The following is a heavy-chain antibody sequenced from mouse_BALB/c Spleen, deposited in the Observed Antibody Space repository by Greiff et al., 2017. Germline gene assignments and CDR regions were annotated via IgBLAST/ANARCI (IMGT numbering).Heavy chain of an antibody. CDR2: ISNLAYSI. CDR3: ARGPNYYGSSYLYYFDY. V-gene: IGHV5-15*02. D-gene: IGHD1-1*01. CDR1: GFTFSDYG. J-gene: IGHJ2*01. Sequence: EVKVVESGGGLVQPGGSRKLSCAASGFTFSDYGMAWVRQAPGKGPEWVAFISNLAYSIYYADTVTGRFTISRENAKNTLYLEMSSLRSEDTAMYYCARGPNYYGSSYLYYFDYWGQGTTLTVSS.